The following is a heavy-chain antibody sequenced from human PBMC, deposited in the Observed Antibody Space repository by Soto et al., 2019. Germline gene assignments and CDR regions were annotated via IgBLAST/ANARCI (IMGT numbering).Heavy chain of an antibody. CDR3: ARHEATYYNFYGMDV. Sequence: PVESLKISCEIHGYSFTTYWITGVRQKPGKGLEWVGSFHPGESDTRYSPSFQGQVTISADRSLATAYLQWSSLQAADTAIYYCARHEATYYNFYGMDVWGKGTTVTVSS. J-gene: IGHJ6*04. CDR1: GYSFTTYW. CDR2: FHPGESDT. V-gene: IGHV5-51*01.